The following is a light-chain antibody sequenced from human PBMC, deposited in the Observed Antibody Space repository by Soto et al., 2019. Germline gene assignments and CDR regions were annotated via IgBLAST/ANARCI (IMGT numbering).Light chain of an antibody. CDR3: AAWDDSLNAVV. V-gene: IGLV2-14*01. J-gene: IGLJ2*01. Sequence: QSVLTQPASVSGSPGQSITISCTGTSSDVGAYNYVSWYQQYPGKAPKLMIYEVSNRPSGVSNRFSGSKSGTSASLAISGLQSEDEADYYCAAWDDSLNAVVFGGGTKLTVL. CDR1: SSDVGAYNY. CDR2: EVS.